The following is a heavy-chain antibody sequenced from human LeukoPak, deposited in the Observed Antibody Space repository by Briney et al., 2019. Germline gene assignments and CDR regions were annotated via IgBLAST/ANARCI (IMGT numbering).Heavy chain of an antibody. J-gene: IGHJ4*02. V-gene: IGHV1-46*01. CDR2: INPSGGST. Sequence: ASVKVSCKASGYTFTSYYMHWVRQAPGQVLEWMGIINPSGGSTSYAQKFQGRVTMTRDMSTSTVYMELSSLRSEDTAVYYCARRDNGDYVLDYWGQGTLVTVSS. D-gene: IGHD4-17*01. CDR3: ARRDNGDYVLDY. CDR1: GYTFTSYY.